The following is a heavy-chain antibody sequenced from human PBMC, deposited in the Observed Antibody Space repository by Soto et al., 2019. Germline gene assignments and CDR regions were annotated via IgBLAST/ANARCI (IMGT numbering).Heavy chain of an antibody. CDR1: GGSISSYY. Sequence: SETLSLTFTFSGGSISSYYWSWIRQPPGKGLEWIGYIYYSGSTNYNPSLKSRVTISVDTSKNQFSLKLSSVTAADTAVYYCARGRPQMSLSRIAVHHYDYWGQGTLVTVSS. J-gene: IGHJ4*02. CDR2: IYYSGST. V-gene: IGHV4-59*01. D-gene: IGHD6-19*01. CDR3: ARGRPQMSLSRIAVHHYDY.